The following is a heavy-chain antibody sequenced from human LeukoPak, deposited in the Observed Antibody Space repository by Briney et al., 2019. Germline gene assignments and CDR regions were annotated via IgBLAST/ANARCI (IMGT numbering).Heavy chain of an antibody. CDR1: GFTFSSYW. CDR2: IKQDGSEK. D-gene: IGHD6-19*01. Sequence: GGSLRLSCAASGFTFSSYWMSWVRQAPGKGLEWVANIKQDGSEKYYVDSVKGRFTISRDNAKNSLYLQMNSLRAEDTAVYYCARDGPFIAVAGTDYWGQGTLVTVSS. V-gene: IGHV3-7*01. J-gene: IGHJ4*02. CDR3: ARDGPFIAVAGTDY.